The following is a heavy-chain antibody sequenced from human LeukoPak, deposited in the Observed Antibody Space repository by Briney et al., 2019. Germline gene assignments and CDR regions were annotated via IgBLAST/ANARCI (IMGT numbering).Heavy chain of an antibody. Sequence: GGSLRLSCVVSGFTFDDYAMHWVRQAPGKGLEWVSGISWNSATVGYADSVQGRFTISRDNAKNPLYLQMSSLGAEDTALYYCAKGGSSGNYRDYFDCWGQETLVTVSS. CDR1: GFTFDDYA. CDR3: AKGGSSGNYRDYFDC. V-gene: IGHV3-9*01. D-gene: IGHD3-22*01. J-gene: IGHJ4*02. CDR2: ISWNSATV.